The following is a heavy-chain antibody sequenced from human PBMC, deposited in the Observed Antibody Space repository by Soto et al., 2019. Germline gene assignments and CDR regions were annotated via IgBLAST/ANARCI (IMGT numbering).Heavy chain of an antibody. Sequence: EVQLVESGGGLVQPGGSLRLSCAASGLTFSSYSMNWVRQAPGKGLEWVSDISTSSTTIHYADSVTGRFTISRDNAKNSLYLHMNSLRAEDTAVYYCVMGYYFDYWGQRTLVTVSS. V-gene: IGHV3-48*01. CDR1: GLTFSSYS. CDR3: VMGYYFDY. J-gene: IGHJ4*02. D-gene: IGHD2-8*01. CDR2: ISTSSTTI.